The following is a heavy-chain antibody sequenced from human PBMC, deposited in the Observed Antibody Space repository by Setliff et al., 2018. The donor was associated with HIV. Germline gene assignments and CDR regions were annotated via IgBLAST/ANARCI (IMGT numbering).Heavy chain of an antibody. V-gene: IGHV4-34*01. D-gene: IGHD3-16*01. CDR3: AKRTFGSGRLDP. Sequence: SETLSLTCAVYGGSFSGYYWSWIRQPPGKGLEWIGEINHSGSTKYNPSLKSRVTISMDTSKNQFSLNLNSVTATDTAVYYCAKRTFGSGRLDPWGQGTLVTVSS. CDR2: INHSGST. CDR1: GGSFSGYY. J-gene: IGHJ5*02.